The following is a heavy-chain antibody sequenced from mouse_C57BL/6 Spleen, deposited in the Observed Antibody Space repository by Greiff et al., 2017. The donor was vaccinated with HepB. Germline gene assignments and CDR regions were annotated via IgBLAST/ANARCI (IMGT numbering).Heavy chain of an antibody. D-gene: IGHD2-12*01. Sequence: VQLQQSGAELVRPGTSVKMSCKASGYTFTNYWIGWAKQRPGHGLEWIGDIYPGGGYTNYNEKFKGKATLTADKSSSTAYMQFSSLTSEDSAIYYCARKTGDSYLYFDVWGTGTTVTVSS. CDR3: ARKTGDSYLYFDV. V-gene: IGHV1-63*01. CDR1: GYTFTNYW. CDR2: IYPGGGYT. J-gene: IGHJ1*03.